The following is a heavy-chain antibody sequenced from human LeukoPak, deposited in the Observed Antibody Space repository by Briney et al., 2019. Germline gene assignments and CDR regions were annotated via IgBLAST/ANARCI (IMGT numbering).Heavy chain of an antibody. CDR3: ATGATPSGGYYYYYGMDV. CDR2: FDPEDGET. V-gene: IGHV1-24*01. Sequence: ASVKVSCKVSGYTLTELSMHWVRQAPGKGLEWMGGFDPEDGETIYAQKFQGRVTMTEDTSTDTAYMELSSLRSEDTAVYYCATGATPSGGYYYYYGMDVWGQGTTVTVSS. D-gene: IGHD2-15*01. J-gene: IGHJ6*02. CDR1: GYTLTELS.